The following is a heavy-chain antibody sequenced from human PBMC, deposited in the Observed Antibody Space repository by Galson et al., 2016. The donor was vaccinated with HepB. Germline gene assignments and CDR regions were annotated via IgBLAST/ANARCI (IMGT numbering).Heavy chain of an antibody. V-gene: IGHV4-4*08. Sequence: ETLSLTCTVSGGSISGYYWSWIRQPPGKGLEWIAYIYSSVSTNYNPSLKSRVTISIDASKNQFSLKLNSVTAADTAVYFCARVVYAGYSILGYYFDSWGQGTLVTVSS. D-gene: IGHD4-23*01. CDR1: GGSISGYY. CDR2: IYSSVST. CDR3: ARVVYAGYSILGYYFDS. J-gene: IGHJ4*02.